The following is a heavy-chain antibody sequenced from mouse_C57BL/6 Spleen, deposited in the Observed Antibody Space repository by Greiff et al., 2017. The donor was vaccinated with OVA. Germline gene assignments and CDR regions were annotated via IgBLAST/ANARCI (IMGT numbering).Heavy chain of an antibody. Sequence: VQLQESGAELVRPGTSVKVSCKASGYAFTNYLIEWVKQRPGQGLEWIGVINPGSGGTNYNEKLKGKETLTADKSSSTAYMQLSSLTSEDSAVYFCARGYYYGSSSPFAYWGQGTLVTVSA. J-gene: IGHJ3*01. CDR1: GYAFTNYL. V-gene: IGHV1-54*01. CDR2: INPGSGGT. D-gene: IGHD1-1*01. CDR3: ARGYYYGSSSPFAY.